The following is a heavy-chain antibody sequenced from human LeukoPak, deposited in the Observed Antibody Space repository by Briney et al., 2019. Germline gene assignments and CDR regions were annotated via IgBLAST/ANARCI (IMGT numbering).Heavy chain of an antibody. V-gene: IGHV3-53*01. CDR1: GFTVSGNY. Sequence: GGSLRLSCAVSGFTVSGNYMSWVRQAPGKGLEWVSLIYSGGTTYYADSVKGRFTISRDNSKNTLYLQMNSLRAEDTAVYCCARRAGGYSHPYDYWGQGILVTVSS. CDR2: IYSGGTT. J-gene: IGHJ4*02. CDR3: ARRAGGYSHPYDY. D-gene: IGHD4-23*01.